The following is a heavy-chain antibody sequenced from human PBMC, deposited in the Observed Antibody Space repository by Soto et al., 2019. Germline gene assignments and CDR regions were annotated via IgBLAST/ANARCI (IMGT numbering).Heavy chain of an antibody. CDR2: ISPHTGNT. J-gene: IGHJ4*02. D-gene: IGHD3-3*01. V-gene: IGHV1-18*01. Sequence: QVQLVQSGTEVKKPGASVKVSCEAIGYTFTSYGIVWVRQAPGQGLEWMGWISPHTGNTNYAQWLQGRITMATETSTSTAYMELRSLRSDDTAVYYCARFWSASLDYWGQGTLVTVSS. CDR1: GYTFTSYG. CDR3: ARFWSASLDY.